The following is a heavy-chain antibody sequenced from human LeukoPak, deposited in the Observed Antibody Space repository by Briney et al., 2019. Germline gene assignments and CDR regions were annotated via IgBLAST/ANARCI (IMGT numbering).Heavy chain of an antibody. CDR1: GGSISSYY. J-gene: IGHJ4*02. CDR2: IYTSGSS. D-gene: IGHD3-10*01. Sequence: SETLSLTCTVSGGSISSYYWSWIRQPAGKGLEWIGRIYTSGSSNYNPSLKSRVTMSVDTSKNQFSLKLSSVAAADTAVYYCARDTYYYGSGSLFDYWGQGTLVTVSS. CDR3: ARDTYYYGSGSLFDY. V-gene: IGHV4-4*07.